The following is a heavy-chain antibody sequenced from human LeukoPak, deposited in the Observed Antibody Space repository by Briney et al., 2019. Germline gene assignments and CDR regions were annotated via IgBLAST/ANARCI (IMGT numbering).Heavy chain of an antibody. CDR1: GGSFSGYY. Sequence: PSETLSLTCAVYGGSFSGYYWSWIRQPPWKGLEWIGEINHSGSTNYNPSLKSRVTISVDTSKNQFSLKLSSVTAADTAVYYCACTVYYGSVDYWGQGTLVTVSS. CDR2: INHSGST. J-gene: IGHJ4*02. V-gene: IGHV4-34*01. D-gene: IGHD3-10*01. CDR3: ACTVYYGSVDY.